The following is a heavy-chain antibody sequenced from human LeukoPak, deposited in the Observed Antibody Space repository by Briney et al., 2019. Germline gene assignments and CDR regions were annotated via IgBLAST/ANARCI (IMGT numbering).Heavy chain of an antibody. CDR2: ISKDGSMK. J-gene: IGHJ3*02. V-gene: IGHV3-30*04. CDR1: GFTFSNYA. Sequence: PGRPLRLSCAASGFTFSNYAMDWVRQAPGKGLEWVAVISKDGSMKYHADSVQGRFTVSRDNSNNTLYLQMNSLRTEDTAVYYCAGESFDIWGQGTMVTVSS. CDR3: AGESFDI.